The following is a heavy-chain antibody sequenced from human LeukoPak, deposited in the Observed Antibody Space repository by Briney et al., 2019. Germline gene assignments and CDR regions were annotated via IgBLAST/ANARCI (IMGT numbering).Heavy chain of an antibody. J-gene: IGHJ4*02. CDR3: ARERGDDYGDYVGY. D-gene: IGHD4-17*01. V-gene: IGHV4-39*07. CDR2: IYDSGST. Sequence: SETLSLTCTVSGGSIRSSYYYWGWIRQPPGKGLEWIGSIYDSGSTYYNPSLRSRVTISVDTSKNQFSLKLSSVTAADTAVYYCARERGDDYGDYVGYWGQGTLVTVSS. CDR1: GGSIRSSYYY.